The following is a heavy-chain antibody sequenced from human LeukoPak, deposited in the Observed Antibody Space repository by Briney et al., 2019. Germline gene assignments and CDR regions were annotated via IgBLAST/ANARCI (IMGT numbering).Heavy chain of an antibody. CDR1: GLTFSSYA. Sequence: GGSLRLSCAASGLTFSSYAMNWVRQAPGKGLEWVSSISGSGGSTYYADSVKGRFTISRDNSENTLYLQMNSLRAEDTAVYYCAKALRIAHFDYWGQGDLVTVSS. D-gene: IGHD2-21*01. J-gene: IGHJ4*02. CDR3: AKALRIAHFDY. V-gene: IGHV3-23*01. CDR2: ISGSGGST.